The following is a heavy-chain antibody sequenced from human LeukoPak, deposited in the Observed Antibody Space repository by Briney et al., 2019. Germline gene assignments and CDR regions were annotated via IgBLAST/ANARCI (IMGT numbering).Heavy chain of an antibody. Sequence: QPGGSLRLSCAASGFTFDDYAMHWVRQAPGKGLEWVSGISWNSGSIGYADSVKGRFTISRDNAKNSLYLQMNSLRAEDTALYYCVSPLKVTMVRGLRSFAAFDIWGQGTMVTVSS. J-gene: IGHJ3*02. D-gene: IGHD3-10*01. CDR1: GFTFDDYA. V-gene: IGHV3-9*01. CDR3: VSPLKVTMVRGLRSFAAFDI. CDR2: ISWNSGSI.